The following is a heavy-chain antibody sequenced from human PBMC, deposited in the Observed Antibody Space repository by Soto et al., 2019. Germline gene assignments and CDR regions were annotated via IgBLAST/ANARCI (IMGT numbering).Heavy chain of an antibody. CDR1: EFTFSTYG. Sequence: QVQVVESGGGVVQPGRSLRLSCAASEFTFSTYGMFWVRQAPGKGLEWVGVISYDGSNEYYADSVKGRFTISRDNSKNTLYLQMNSLRNEDTAVYDCARGGHNLGFKYGMDVWGKGTTVTVSS. CDR2: ISYDGSNE. J-gene: IGHJ6*01. CDR3: ARGGHNLGFKYGMDV. D-gene: IGHD1-1*01. V-gene: IGHV3-30*03.